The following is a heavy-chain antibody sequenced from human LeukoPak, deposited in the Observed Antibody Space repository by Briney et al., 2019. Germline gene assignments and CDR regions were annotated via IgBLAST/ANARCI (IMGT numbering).Heavy chain of an antibody. Sequence: PGGSLRLSCAASGXTFSSYAMSWVRQAPGKGLEWVSAISGSGGSTYYADSVKGRFTISRDNSKNTLYLQMNSLRAEDTAVYYCAKVPRGIAAAGTCYFDYWGQGTLVTVSS. CDR2: ISGSGGST. V-gene: IGHV3-23*01. D-gene: IGHD6-13*01. CDR1: GXTFSSYA. J-gene: IGHJ4*02. CDR3: AKVPRGIAAAGTCYFDY.